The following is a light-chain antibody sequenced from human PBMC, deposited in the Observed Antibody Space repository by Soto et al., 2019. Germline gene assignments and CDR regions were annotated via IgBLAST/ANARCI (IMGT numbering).Light chain of an antibody. CDR2: GAS. V-gene: IGKV3-11*01. CDR1: RSVSNNY. CDR3: QQRSNWLT. J-gene: IGKJ4*01. Sequence: EIVLTQSPGTLSLSPWERATLSCRASRSVSNNYLAWYQQQPGQAPRLLIYGASNRATGIPARFSGSGSGTDFTLTISSLEPEDFAVYSCQQRSNWLTFGGGTKVDIK.